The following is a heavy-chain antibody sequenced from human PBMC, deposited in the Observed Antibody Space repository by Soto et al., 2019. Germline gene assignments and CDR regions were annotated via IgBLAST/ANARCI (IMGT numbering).Heavy chain of an antibody. J-gene: IGHJ6*02. Sequence: SWVSKKNGKGLEWMGRIDPSDSYTNYSPSFQGHVTISADKSISTAYLQWSSLKASDTAMYYCARQVVIEYYYGMDVWGQGTTVTVSS. V-gene: IGHV5-10-1*01. CDR3: ARQVVIEYYYGMDV. D-gene: IGHD3-22*01. CDR2: IDPSDSYT.